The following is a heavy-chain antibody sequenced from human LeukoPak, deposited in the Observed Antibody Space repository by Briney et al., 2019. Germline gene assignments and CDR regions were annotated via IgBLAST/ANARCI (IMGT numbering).Heavy chain of an antibody. CDR3: AKEGSGSHFVNPRLDV. V-gene: IGHV3-23*01. Sequence: GGSRRLSCAASGFTFSSYTMSWVRQAPGKWLEWVSAISGSGGSTYYADSVEGRFTISRDNSKNRVYLLMNSLRYEDTAIYYCAKEGSGSHFVNPRLDVWGQGPTVTVSS. J-gene: IGHJ6*02. CDR1: GFTFSSYT. D-gene: IGHD3-10*01. CDR2: ISGSGGST.